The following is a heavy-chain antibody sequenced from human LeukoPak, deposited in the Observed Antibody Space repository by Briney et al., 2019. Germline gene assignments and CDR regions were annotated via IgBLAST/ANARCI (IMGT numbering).Heavy chain of an antibody. D-gene: IGHD6-13*01. Sequence: SETLSLTCAVYGGSFSGYYWSWIRQPPGKGLEWIGEINHSGSTNYNPSLKSRVTISVDTSKNQFSLKLSSVTAADTAVYYCARVHHSSSWYMAKRFDYFDYWGQGTLVTVSS. J-gene: IGHJ4*02. CDR2: INHSGST. V-gene: IGHV4-34*01. CDR1: GGSFSGYY. CDR3: ARVHHSSSWYMAKRFDYFDY.